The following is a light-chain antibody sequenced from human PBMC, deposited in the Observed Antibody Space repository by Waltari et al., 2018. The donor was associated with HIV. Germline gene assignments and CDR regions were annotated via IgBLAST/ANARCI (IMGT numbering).Light chain of an antibody. CDR2: VAS. CDR3: QQSHSTPLT. V-gene: IGKV1-39*01. Sequence: DLQMPQSPSSLSASVGDSVTITCRATQRISNYLNWYQQRPGKAPKLLLSVASSWKSGVPSRFSGSGSGTDFTLTISSLQPEDFATYYCQQSHSTPLTFGPGTRVDIK. J-gene: IGKJ3*01. CDR1: QRISNY.